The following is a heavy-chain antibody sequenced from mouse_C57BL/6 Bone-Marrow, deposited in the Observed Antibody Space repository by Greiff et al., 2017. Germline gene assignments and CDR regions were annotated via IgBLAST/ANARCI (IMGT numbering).Heavy chain of an antibody. V-gene: IGHV1-5*01. J-gene: IGHJ1*03. CDR3: TRGAMVKGYWYFDV. D-gene: IGHD2-2*01. Sequence: EVQLQQSGTVLARPGASVKMSCKTSGYTFTSYWMHWVKQRPGQGLEWIGAIYPGNSDTSYNQKFKGKAKLTAVTSASTAYMELSSLTKEDSAVYYWTRGAMVKGYWYFDVWGTGTTVTVSS. CDR1: GYTFTSYW. CDR2: IYPGNSDT.